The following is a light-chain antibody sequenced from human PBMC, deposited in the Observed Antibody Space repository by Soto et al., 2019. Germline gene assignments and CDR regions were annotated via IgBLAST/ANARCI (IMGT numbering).Light chain of an antibody. V-gene: IGLV2-14*02. J-gene: IGLJ3*02. CDR1: SSDVGSYNL. CDR3: SSYTSTSTWV. CDR2: EVS. Sequence: QPASVSGSPGQSITISCTGTSSDVGSYNLVSWYQQHPGKAPKLMLYEVSNRPSGVSNRFSASKSGNTASLTISGLQAEDEADYYCSSYTSTSTWVFGGGTKVTVL.